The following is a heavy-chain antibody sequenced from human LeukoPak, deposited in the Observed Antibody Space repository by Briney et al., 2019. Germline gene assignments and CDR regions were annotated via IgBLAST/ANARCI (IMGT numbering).Heavy chain of an antibody. V-gene: IGHV4-38-2*02. D-gene: IGHD6-19*01. Sequence: SETLSLTCTVSGYSISSGYYWGWIRQPPGKGLEWIGSIYYSGSTYYNPSLKSRVTISVDTSKNQFSLKLSSVTAADTAVYYCARAEDLAYSSGRSRKPRSYWYFDLWGRGTLVTVSS. CDR1: GYSISSGYY. CDR3: ARAEDLAYSSGRSRKPRSYWYFDL. CDR2: IYYSGST. J-gene: IGHJ2*01.